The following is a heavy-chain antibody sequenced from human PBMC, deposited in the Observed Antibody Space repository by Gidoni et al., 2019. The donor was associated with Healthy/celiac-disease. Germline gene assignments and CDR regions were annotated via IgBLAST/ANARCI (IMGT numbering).Heavy chain of an antibody. D-gene: IGHD4-17*01. CDR3: ARVGARPVNNAFDI. J-gene: IGHJ3*02. CDR2: INAGNGNT. Sequence: QVQLVQSGAEVKKPGASVKVSCKASGYTFTSYAMPWVRQAPGQRLGWMGGINAGNGNTKYSQKFQGRVTITRDTSASTAYMELSSLRSEGTAVYYCARVGARPVNNAFDIWGQGTMVTVSS. V-gene: IGHV1-3*01. CDR1: GYTFTSYA.